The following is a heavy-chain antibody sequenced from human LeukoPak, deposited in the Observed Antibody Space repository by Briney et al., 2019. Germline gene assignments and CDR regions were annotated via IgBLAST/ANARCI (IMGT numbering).Heavy chain of an antibody. Sequence: ASVKVSCKASGYTFTSYYMHWVRQALGQGLEWMGIINPSGGSTSYAQKFQGRVTMTRDMSTSTAYMELSSLRSEDTAVYYCAVLWFGELLDRQYWFDPWGQGTLVTVSS. D-gene: IGHD3-10*01. CDR3: AVLWFGELLDRQYWFDP. CDR2: INPSGGST. CDR1: GYTFTSYY. J-gene: IGHJ5*02. V-gene: IGHV1-46*01.